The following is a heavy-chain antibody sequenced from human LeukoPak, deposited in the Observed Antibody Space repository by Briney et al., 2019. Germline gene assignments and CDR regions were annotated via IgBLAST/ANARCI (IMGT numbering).Heavy chain of an antibody. D-gene: IGHD5-24*01. V-gene: IGHV2-5*02. CDR1: GFSLSTSGVG. Sequence: SGPTLVKPTQTLTLTCTFSGFSLSTSGVGVGWIRQPPGKALQWLALIYWDDDKRYSPSLKRRLTITKDTSKNQVVLTMTNMDRVDTATYYCAHRSRRNGYNIWGQGTLVIVSS. CDR3: AHRSRRNGYNI. CDR2: IYWDDDK. J-gene: IGHJ4*02.